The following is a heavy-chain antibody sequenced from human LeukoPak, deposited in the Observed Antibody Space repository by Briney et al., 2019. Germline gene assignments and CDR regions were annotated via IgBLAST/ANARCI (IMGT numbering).Heavy chain of an antibody. CDR2: INPNSGGT. V-gene: IGHV1-2*02. CDR3: ASLYGDYVASDY. Sequence: ASVKVSCKASGYSFTVYYMHWVRQAPGQGLEWMGWINPNSGGTNYAQKFLGRVTMTRDASINTAYMELSRLRSDDTAVYYCASLYGDYVASDYWGQGTLVTVSS. J-gene: IGHJ4*02. CDR1: GYSFTVYY. D-gene: IGHD4-17*01.